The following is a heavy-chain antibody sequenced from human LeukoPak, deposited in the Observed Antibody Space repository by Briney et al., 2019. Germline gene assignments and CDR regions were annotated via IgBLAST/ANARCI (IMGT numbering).Heavy chain of an antibody. CDR1: GGSISSSNW. J-gene: IGHJ4*02. D-gene: IGHD3-10*01. Sequence: SGTLSLTCAVSGGSISSSNWWSWVRQPPGKGLEWIGEIYHSGSTNYNPSLKSRVTISVDKSKNQFSLKLSSVTAADTAVYYCARSQLTGSGSYYLAYWGQGTLVTVSS. CDR3: ARSQLTGSGSYYLAY. V-gene: IGHV4-4*02. CDR2: IYHSGST.